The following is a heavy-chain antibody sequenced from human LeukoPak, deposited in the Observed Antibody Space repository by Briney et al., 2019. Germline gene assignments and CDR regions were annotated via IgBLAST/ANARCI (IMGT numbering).Heavy chain of an antibody. J-gene: IGHJ4*02. CDR2: IYYSGTT. V-gene: IGHV4-61*08. CDR1: GGSVSSSDYY. CDR3: ARGRGYADF. Sequence: PSETLSLTCTVSGGSVSSSDYYWSWIRQPPGKGLEWIGYIYYSGTTNYNPSLKSRVTILVDTSKNQFSLKLTSVTSADTALYYCARGRGYADFWGQGALVTVSS. D-gene: IGHD6-25*01.